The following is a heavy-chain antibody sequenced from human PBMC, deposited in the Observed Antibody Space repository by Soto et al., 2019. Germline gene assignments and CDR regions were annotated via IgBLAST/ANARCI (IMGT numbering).Heavy chain of an antibody. V-gene: IGHV1-2*02. D-gene: IGHD1-26*01. J-gene: IGHJ6*02. CDR3: ARGRYGSYYFAMDV. Sequence: GASVKVSCKASGYTFTDHYIHWVRQAPGQGLEWMGWINPYTGDTNYAQDFRGRVTMTRDTSLSTAYMDLSRLRSDDTALYYCARGRYGSYYFAMDVWGQGTTVTV. CDR1: GYTFTDHY. CDR2: INPYTGDT.